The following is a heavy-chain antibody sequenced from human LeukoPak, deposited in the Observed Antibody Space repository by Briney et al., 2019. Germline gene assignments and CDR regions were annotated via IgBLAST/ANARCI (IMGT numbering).Heavy chain of an antibody. Sequence: SETLSLTCIVSGGSINSRSHYWGWIRQPPGKGLEWIGNIYYSGSTYYNPSLKSRVTISIDTSKNQFSLKLSSVTATDTAVYYCASLREGGVAHWFDPWGQGTLVTVSS. J-gene: IGHJ5*02. D-gene: IGHD2-15*01. CDR2: IYYSGST. CDR3: ASLREGGVAHWFDP. V-gene: IGHV4-39*01. CDR1: GGSINSRSHY.